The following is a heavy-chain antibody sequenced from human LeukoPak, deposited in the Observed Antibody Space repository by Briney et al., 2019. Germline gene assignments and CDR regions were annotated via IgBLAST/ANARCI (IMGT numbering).Heavy chain of an antibody. J-gene: IGHJ4*02. CDR2: IYHSGST. CDR1: GYSISIGYY. V-gene: IGHV4-38-2*02. CDR3: ARDLRTSYYDSSGYSYFGY. D-gene: IGHD3-22*01. Sequence: KPSETLSLTCAVSGYSISIGYYWGWIRQPPGKGLEWIGSIYHSGSTYYNPSLKSRVTISVDTSKNQFSLKLSSVTAADTAVYYCARDLRTSYYDSSGYSYFGYWGQGTLVTVSS.